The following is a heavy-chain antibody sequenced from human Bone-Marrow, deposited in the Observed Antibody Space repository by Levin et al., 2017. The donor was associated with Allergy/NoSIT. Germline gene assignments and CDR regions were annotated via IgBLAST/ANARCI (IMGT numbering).Heavy chain of an antibody. Sequence: PGGSLRLSCAASGFTFSSYTMNWVRQAPGKGLEWVSSIRGSSSYITFSDSVKGRLTISRDNAKNTLYVQMNSLRAEDTAVYYCAKDYGATIRYFDYWGQGTLVTVSS. J-gene: IGHJ4*02. CDR2: IRGSSSYI. CDR1: GFTFSSYT. CDR3: AKDYGATIRYFDY. V-gene: IGHV3-21*04. D-gene: IGHD5-12*01.